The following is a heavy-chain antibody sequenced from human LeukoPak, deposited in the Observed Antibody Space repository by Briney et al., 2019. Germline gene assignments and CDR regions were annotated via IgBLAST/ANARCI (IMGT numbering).Heavy chain of an antibody. Sequence: PGGSLRLSCAASGLTFDNYAMNWVRQAPGKGLEWLSYIRGGGAVTRYSDSVKGRFTISRDNAKNSLYLQMNSLRAEDTAVYYCATLMTTVTTSGALRFDYWGQETLVTVSS. J-gene: IGHJ4*02. CDR2: IRGGGAVT. D-gene: IGHD4-17*01. CDR1: GLTFDNYA. V-gene: IGHV3-23*01. CDR3: ATLMTTVTTSGALRFDY.